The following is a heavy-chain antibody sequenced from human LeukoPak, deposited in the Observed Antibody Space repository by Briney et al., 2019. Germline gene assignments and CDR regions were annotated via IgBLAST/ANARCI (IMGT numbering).Heavy chain of an antibody. Sequence: GESLKISCKGSGYIFTTYWIGWVRQMPGKGLEWVGFIYPGDSDTRYSPSFQGQVTISADKSISTAYLQWSSLKASDTAMYYCARQVTPRANYYYYYGMDVWGLGTTVTVPS. CDR2: IYPGDSDT. D-gene: IGHD2-21*02. J-gene: IGHJ6*02. CDR1: GYIFTTYW. CDR3: ARQVTPRANYYYYYGMDV. V-gene: IGHV5-51*01.